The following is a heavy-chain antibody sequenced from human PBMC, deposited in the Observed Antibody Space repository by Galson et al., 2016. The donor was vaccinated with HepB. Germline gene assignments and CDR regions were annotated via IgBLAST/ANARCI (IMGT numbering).Heavy chain of an antibody. CDR2: ISSSGSTI. Sequence: SLRLSCAVSGFTVSGSYMSWVRQAPGKGLEWVSYISSSGSTIYYADSVKGRFTIPRDNARNSLYLQMNSLRAEDTAVYFCARGHQLLWNGLDVWGQGTTVTVSS. CDR1: GFTVSGSY. J-gene: IGHJ6*02. D-gene: IGHD3-10*01. CDR3: ARGHQLLWNGLDV. V-gene: IGHV3-11*01.